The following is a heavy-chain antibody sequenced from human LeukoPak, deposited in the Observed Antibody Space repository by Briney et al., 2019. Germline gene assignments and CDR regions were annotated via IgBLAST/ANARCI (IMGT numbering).Heavy chain of an antibody. CDR2: ISSSSSYI. Sequence: GGSLRLSCAASGFTLSSYSMNWVRQAPGKGLEWVSSISSSSSYIYYADSVKGRFTISRDNAKNSLYLQMNSLRAEDTAVYYCARAVGATELDYWGQGTLVTVSS. CDR1: GFTLSSYS. J-gene: IGHJ4*02. CDR3: ARAVGATELDY. V-gene: IGHV3-21*01. D-gene: IGHD1-26*01.